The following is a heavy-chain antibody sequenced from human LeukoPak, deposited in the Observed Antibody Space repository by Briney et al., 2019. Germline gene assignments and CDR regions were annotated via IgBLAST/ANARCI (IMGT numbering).Heavy chain of an antibody. V-gene: IGHV1-69*06. J-gene: IGHJ6*03. Sequence: SVKVSCKASGGTFSSYAISWVRQAPGQGLEWMGGIIPIFGTANYAQKFQGRVTITADKSTSTAYMELSRLRSEDTAVYYCARTQYNWNYEGDYYYYYMDVWGKGTTVTVSS. D-gene: IGHD1-7*01. CDR3: ARTQYNWNYEGDYYYYYMDV. CDR2: IIPIFGTA. CDR1: GGTFSSYA.